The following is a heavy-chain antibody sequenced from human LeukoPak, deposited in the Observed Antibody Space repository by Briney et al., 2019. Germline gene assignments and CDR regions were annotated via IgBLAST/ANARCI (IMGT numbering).Heavy chain of an antibody. CDR2: IFYSGST. Sequence: TSETLSLTCAVSGVSISGDHWSWIRQPPGKGQEWIGYIFYSGSTNYNPSLKSRVTISVDTSRNQFSLQVTSVTAADTAIYYCAREASDGYHFDYWGQGILVTVSS. CDR3: AREASDGYHFDY. J-gene: IGHJ4*02. CDR1: GVSISGDH. D-gene: IGHD5-24*01. V-gene: IGHV4-59*01.